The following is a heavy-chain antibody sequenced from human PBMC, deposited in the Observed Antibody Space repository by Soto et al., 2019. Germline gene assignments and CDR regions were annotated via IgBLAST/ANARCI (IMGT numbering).Heavy chain of an antibody. V-gene: IGHV3-53*02. CDR3: ARDRDPEYSSSIFFDY. Sequence: EVQLVETGGGLIQPGGSLRLSCAASGLTVSRTQMAWVRQVPGKGLQWVSVIYSAGSTHYANAVKGRFTISRDISENKIYLDLSRVTGDDTAIYYCARDRDPEYSSSIFFDYWGRGILVTVSS. J-gene: IGHJ4*02. D-gene: IGHD6-6*01. CDR1: GLTVSRTQ. CDR2: IYSAGST.